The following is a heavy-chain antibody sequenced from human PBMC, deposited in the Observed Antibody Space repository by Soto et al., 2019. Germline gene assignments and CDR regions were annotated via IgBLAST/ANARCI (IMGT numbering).Heavy chain of an antibody. CDR3: ARSYYYDSSGYSLNNRAFDS. V-gene: IGHV1-18*04. J-gene: IGHJ4*02. CDR1: GYTFTSYG. D-gene: IGHD3-22*01. CDR2: ISAYNGNT. Sequence: ASVKVSCKASGYTFTSYGISWVRQAPGQGLEWMGWISAYNGNTNYAQKLQGRVTMTTDTSTSTAYMELRSLRSDDTAVYYCARSYYYDSSGYSLNNRAFDSWGQGTLVTVSS.